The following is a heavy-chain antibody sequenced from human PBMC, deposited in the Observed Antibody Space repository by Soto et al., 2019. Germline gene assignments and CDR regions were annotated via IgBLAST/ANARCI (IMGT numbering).Heavy chain of an antibody. CDR2: INAGNGNT. V-gene: IGHV1-3*01. D-gene: IGHD3-22*01. CDR3: ARAPPYYYDRSGSLPSG. CDR1: GYTFTSYA. Sequence: GASVKVSCKASGYTFTSYAMHWVRQAPGQRLEWMGWINAGNGNTKYSQKFQGRVTITRDTSASTAYMELSSLRSEDTAVYYCARAPPYYYDRSGSLPSGWGQGTLVTVSS. J-gene: IGHJ4*02.